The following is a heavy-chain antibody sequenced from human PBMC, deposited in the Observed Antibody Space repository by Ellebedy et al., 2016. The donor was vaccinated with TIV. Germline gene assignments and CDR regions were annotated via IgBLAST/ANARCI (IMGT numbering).Heavy chain of an antibody. Sequence: MPSETLSLTCTVSGGSISSGGYYWSWIRQPPGKGLEWIGYIYYSGSTNYNPSLKSRVTISVDTSKNQFSLKLSSVTAADTAVYYCARAGAYYYDSSGYSNDAFDIWGQGTMVTVSS. J-gene: IGHJ3*02. D-gene: IGHD3-22*01. CDR2: IYYSGST. CDR1: GGSISSGGYY. CDR3: ARAGAYYYDSSGYSNDAFDI. V-gene: IGHV4-61*08.